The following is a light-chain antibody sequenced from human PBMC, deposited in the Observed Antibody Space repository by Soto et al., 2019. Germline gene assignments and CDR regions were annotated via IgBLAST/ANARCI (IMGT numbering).Light chain of an antibody. Sequence: DIQMTQSPSSLSASVGDRVTISCRASQTISTYLHWYQHKPGRAPRXLISDVSTLQSGVPGRFRGSGSETELTTTISSLQPEDFESYYCQKLDNFPLTFGQGTRLEIK. V-gene: IGKV1-9*01. CDR1: QTISTY. J-gene: IGKJ5*01. CDR2: DVS. CDR3: QKLDNFPLT.